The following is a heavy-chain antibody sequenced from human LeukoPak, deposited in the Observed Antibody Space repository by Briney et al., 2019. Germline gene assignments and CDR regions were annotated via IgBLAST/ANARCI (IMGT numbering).Heavy chain of an antibody. D-gene: IGHD6-13*01. CDR1: GGSISSYF. CDR2: INHSGST. V-gene: IGHV4-34*01. CDR3: ARGYLAGYSSSWYGGAYDY. Sequence: SETLSLTCTVSGGSISSYFWSWIRQPPGKGLEWIGEINHSGSTNYNPSLKSRVTISVDTSKNQFSLKLSSVTAADTAVYYCARGYLAGYSSSWYGGAYDYWGQGTLVTVSS. J-gene: IGHJ4*02.